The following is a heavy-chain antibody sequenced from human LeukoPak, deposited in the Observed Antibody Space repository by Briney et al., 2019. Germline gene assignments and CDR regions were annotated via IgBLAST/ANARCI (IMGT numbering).Heavy chain of an antibody. CDR2: IKQDGSEK. CDR3: ANLPPLDGYRLRRDY. CDR1: GFTFSNYW. Sequence: PGGSLRLSCAASGFTFSNYWMSWVRQAPGRGLEWVANIKQDGSEKNYVDSVEGRFTISRDNAKNSLYLQMNSLRAEDTAVYYCANLPPLDGYRLRRDYWGQGTLVTVSS. J-gene: IGHJ4*02. D-gene: IGHD5-24*01. V-gene: IGHV3-7*03.